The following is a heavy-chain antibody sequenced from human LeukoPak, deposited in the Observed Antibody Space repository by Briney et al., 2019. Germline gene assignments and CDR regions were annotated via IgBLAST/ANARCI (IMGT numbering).Heavy chain of an antibody. CDR2: ISSSSSYI. CDR1: GFTFSSYS. J-gene: IGHJ6*02. CDR3: ARVLLVHDYYYGMDV. Sequence: GGSLRLSCAASGFTFSSYSMNWVRQAPGKGLEWVSSISSSSSYIYYADSVKGRFTISRDNAKNSLYLQMNNLRAEDTAVYYCARVLLVHDYYYGMDVWGQGTTVTVSS. V-gene: IGHV3-21*01. D-gene: IGHD3-16*01.